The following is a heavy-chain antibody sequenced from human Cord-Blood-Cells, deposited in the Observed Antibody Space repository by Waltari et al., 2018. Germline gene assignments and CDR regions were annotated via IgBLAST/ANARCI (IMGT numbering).Heavy chain of an antibody. D-gene: IGHD2-21*01. Sequence: EVQLVESGGGLIQPGGSLRLSCAASGFTVSSTYMSWVRQATGKGLEWVSVIYSGGSTYYADSVKGRFTISRDNSKNTLYLQMNSLRAEDTAVYYCARWFASDLHFDYWGQGTLVTVSS. V-gene: IGHV3-53*01. J-gene: IGHJ4*02. CDR2: IYSGGST. CDR1: GFTVSSTY. CDR3: ARWFASDLHFDY.